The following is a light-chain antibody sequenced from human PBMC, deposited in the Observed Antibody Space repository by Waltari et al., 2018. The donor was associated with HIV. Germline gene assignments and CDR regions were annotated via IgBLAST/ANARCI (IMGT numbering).Light chain of an antibody. CDR3: QVWDSSTAYYV. CDR2: RDS. V-gene: IGLV3-9*01. Sequence: SYELTQPLSVSVALGQTARITCGGNNIGSKNVHWYQQKPGQAPVLVIYRDSNRPSGCPERFSGSNSGNTATLTISRAQAGDEADYYCQVWDSSTAYYVFGTGTKVTVL. J-gene: IGLJ1*01. CDR1: NIGSKN.